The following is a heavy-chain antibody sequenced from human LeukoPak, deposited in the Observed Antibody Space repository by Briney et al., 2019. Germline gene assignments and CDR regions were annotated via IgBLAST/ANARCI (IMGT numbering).Heavy chain of an antibody. V-gene: IGHV3-30*02. J-gene: IGHJ4*02. CDR1: GFTFSSYG. Sequence: GGSLRLSCAASGFTFSSYGMHWVRQAPGKGLEWVAFIRYDGSNKYYADSVKGRFTISRDNSKHTLYLQMNSLRAEDTAVYYCAKDLNRYQLLYYFDYWGQGTLVTVSS. CDR2: IRYDGSNK. D-gene: IGHD2-2*01. CDR3: AKDLNRYQLLYYFDY.